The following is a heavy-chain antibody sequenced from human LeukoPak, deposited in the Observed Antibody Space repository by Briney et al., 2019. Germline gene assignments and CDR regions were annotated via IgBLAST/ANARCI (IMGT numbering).Heavy chain of an antibody. D-gene: IGHD3-16*01. CDR2: ISGSGGST. CDR1: GFTFSSYA. Sequence: PGGSLRLSCAASGFTFSSYAMSWVRQAPGKGLEWVSGISGSGGSTYYADSVKGRFTISRDNSKNTLYLQMNSLRAEDTAVYYCAKGLYEYYYYYMDVWGKGTTVTISS. V-gene: IGHV3-23*01. CDR3: AKGLYEYYYYYMDV. J-gene: IGHJ6*03.